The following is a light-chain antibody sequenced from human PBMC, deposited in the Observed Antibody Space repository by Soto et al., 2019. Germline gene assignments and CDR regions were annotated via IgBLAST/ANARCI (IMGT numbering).Light chain of an antibody. V-gene: IGKV3-20*01. CDR1: QSVSSSY. J-gene: IGKJ1*01. CDR2: GAS. CDR3: QQYGRSRT. Sequence: EIVLTPSPGTLSLSPGERATLSCRASQSVSSSYLAWYQQKPGQAPRLLIYGASSRATGIPDRFSGSGSGTDFTLTISRLEPEDFAVYYCQQYGRSRTFGQGTKVDIK.